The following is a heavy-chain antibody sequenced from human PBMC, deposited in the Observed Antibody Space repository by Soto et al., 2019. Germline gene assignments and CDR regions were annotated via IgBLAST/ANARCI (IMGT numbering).Heavy chain of an antibody. V-gene: IGHV3-15*01. CDR1: GFTFSNAW. CDR3: TTVLPYDSSGYTLMAYYYYGMDV. D-gene: IGHD3-22*01. CDR2: IKSKTDGGTT. J-gene: IGHJ6*02. Sequence: PVGSLRLSCAASGFTFSNAWMSWVRQAPGKGLEWVGRIKSKTDGGTTDYAAPVKGRFTISRDDSKNTLYLQMNSLKTEDTAVYYCTTVLPYDSSGYTLMAYYYYGMDVWGQGTTVTVSS.